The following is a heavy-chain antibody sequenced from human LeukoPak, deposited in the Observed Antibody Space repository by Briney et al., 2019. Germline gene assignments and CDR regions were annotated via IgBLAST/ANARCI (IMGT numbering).Heavy chain of an antibody. V-gene: IGHV3-7*01. D-gene: IGHD2-21*02. J-gene: IGHJ4*02. CDR3: ARIFCGSGGCYYDY. Sequence: GSLTLSCAASGFTFSGFWTSWVRQAPGKGLEGVANIKPDGSGKYYVDSVKGRFTISRDNAKNSLYLQMNSLRAEDTAVYYCARIFCGSGGCYYDYWGQGTLVTVSS. CDR1: GFTFSGFW. CDR2: IKPDGSGK.